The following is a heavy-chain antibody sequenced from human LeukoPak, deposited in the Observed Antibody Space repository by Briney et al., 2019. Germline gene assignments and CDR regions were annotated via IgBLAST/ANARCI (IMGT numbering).Heavy chain of an antibody. Sequence: PSETLSLTCTVSGGSISSSSYYWGWIRQPPGKGLEWIGSIYYSGSTYYNPSLKSRVTISVDTPKNQFSLKLTSVTAADTAVYYCARLNKPGWFDPWGQGTLVTVSS. V-gene: IGHV4-39*01. J-gene: IGHJ5*02. D-gene: IGHD1-14*01. CDR1: GGSISSSSYY. CDR3: ARLNKPGWFDP. CDR2: IYYSGST.